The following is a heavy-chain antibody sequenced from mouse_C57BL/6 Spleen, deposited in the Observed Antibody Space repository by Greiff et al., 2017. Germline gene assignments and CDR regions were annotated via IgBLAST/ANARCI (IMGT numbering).Heavy chain of an antibody. CDR1: GYTFTSYW. D-gene: IGHD1-3*01. Sequence: VQLQQSGAELVMPGASVKLSCKASGYTFTSYWMHWVKQRPGQGLEWIGEIDPSDSYTNYNQKFKGKSTLTVDKSSSTAYMQLSSLTSEDSAVYYCARGSDYYFDYWGQGTTLTVSS. V-gene: IGHV1-69*01. CDR2: IDPSDSYT. CDR3: ARGSDYYFDY. J-gene: IGHJ2*01.